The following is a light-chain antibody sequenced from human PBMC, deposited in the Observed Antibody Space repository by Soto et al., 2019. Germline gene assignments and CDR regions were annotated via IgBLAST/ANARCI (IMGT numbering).Light chain of an antibody. J-gene: IGKJ5*01. CDR3: QQYSHLIT. CDR2: DAS. V-gene: IGKV1-33*01. Sequence: DIQMTQSPSSLSASLGDRVTITCRASQDISNYLAWYQQKLGKAPKLLIYDASNLETGVPSRFSGSGSGTDFTFTISSLQPEDIATYYCQQYSHLITFGQGTRLEIK. CDR1: QDISNY.